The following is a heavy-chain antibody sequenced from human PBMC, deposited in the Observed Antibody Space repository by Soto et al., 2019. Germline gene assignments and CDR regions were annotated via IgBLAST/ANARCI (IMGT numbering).Heavy chain of an antibody. CDR3: ARAVEGELH. CDR2: IYWDDDK. Sequence: QITLKASGPTLVKPTQTLTLTCTFSGFSLSTSGVGVGWIHQPPGKALEWLALIYWDDDKRYSPSLKSRLTNTKDTSKNQVVLTMTNMQPVDTATYYCARAVEGELHWGQGTLVTVSS. CDR1: GFSLSTSGVG. J-gene: IGHJ4*02. D-gene: IGHD1-26*01. V-gene: IGHV2-5*02.